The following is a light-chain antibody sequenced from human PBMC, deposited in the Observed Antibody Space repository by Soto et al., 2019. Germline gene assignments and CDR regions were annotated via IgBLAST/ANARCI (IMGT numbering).Light chain of an antibody. CDR2: DAS. CDR1: QSVSSN. CDR3: QQYNNWPRT. V-gene: IGKV3-15*01. J-gene: IGKJ1*01. Sequence: EIVMTQSPATLSVSPGERATLSCRASQSVSSNLAWYQQKPGQAPRLLIYDASTRATGLPARFSGSGSGTDFPLTISSLQSVDFAVYYCQQYNNWPRTFGQGTKVEF.